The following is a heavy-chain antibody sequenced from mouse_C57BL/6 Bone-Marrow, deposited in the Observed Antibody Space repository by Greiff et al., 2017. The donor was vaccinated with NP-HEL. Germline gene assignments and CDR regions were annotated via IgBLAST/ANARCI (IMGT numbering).Heavy chain of an antibody. Sequence: QVQLQQPGAELVKPGASVKLSCKASGYTFTSYWMHWVKQRPGQGLEWIGMIYPNSGSINYNEKFKSTATLTADKSSSTAYMQLSSVTSEDSAVYDCARFGGYAMEYWGKGTSVTVSS. D-gene: IGHD3-1*01. J-gene: IGHJ4*01. CDR2: IYPNSGSI. V-gene: IGHV1-64*01. CDR3: ARFGGYAMEY. CDR1: GYTFTSYW.